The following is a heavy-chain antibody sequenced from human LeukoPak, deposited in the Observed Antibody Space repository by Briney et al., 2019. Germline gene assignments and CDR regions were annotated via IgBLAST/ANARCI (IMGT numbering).Heavy chain of an antibody. CDR3: AKWGDYDVLTGYYDLDY. J-gene: IGHJ4*02. CDR1: GFTFSNYA. V-gene: IGHV3-23*01. CDR2: ITGSGGGT. Sequence: GGSLRLSCAASGFTFSNYAMSWVRQAPGKGLEWVSAITGSGGGTYYADSVKGRFTISRDNSKNTLYLQMNSLRADDTAVYYCAKWGDYDVLTGYYDLDYWGQGTLVTVSS. D-gene: IGHD3-9*01.